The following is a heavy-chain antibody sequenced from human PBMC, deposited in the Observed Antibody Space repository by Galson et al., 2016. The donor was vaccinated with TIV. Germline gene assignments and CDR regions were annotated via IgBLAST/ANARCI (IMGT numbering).Heavy chain of an antibody. D-gene: IGHD1-7*01. CDR2: TYYTSKWNI. V-gene: IGHV6-1*01. CDR3: SRGNWNYGMGGAMDV. J-gene: IGHJ6*02. CDR1: GDSVSGNTAA. Sequence: CAISGDSVSGNTAAWNWVRQSPSRGLEWPGRTYYTSKWNIDYAVSVKGRIIIRPDTSMNQVSLQLSSVIPDDTAVYYCSRGNWNYGMGGAMDVWGRGTTVTVSS.